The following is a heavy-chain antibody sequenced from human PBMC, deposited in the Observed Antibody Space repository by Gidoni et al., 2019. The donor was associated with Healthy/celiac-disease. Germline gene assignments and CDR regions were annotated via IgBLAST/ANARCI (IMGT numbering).Heavy chain of an antibody. V-gene: IGHV1-69*04. CDR3: ARDEGQLDYRGSYYYYYYMDV. J-gene: IGHJ6*03. D-gene: IGHD6-6*01. CDR1: GGTFSSSA. CDR2: ISPILGIA. Sequence: QVQLVQSGAEVKKPGSSVKVSCKASGGTFSSSAISWGRQAPGQGLEWMGRISPILGIANYAQKFQGRGTITADKSTSTAYMELSSLRSEDTAVYYCARDEGQLDYRGSYYYYYYMDVWGKGTTVTVSS.